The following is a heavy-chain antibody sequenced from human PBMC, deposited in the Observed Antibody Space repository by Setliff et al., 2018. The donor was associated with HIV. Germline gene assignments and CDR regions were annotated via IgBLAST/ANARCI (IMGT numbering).Heavy chain of an antibody. CDR3: ARSPRGYCSGGSCYGFDP. CDR1: GGSLSGYY. Sequence: PSETLSLTCGVYGGSLSGYYWSWIRQPPGKGLEWIGEINHSGSSNYNPSLKSRVTISVDTSKNQLSLNVTSVTAADTAVYYCARSPRGYCSGGSCYGFDPWGQGNLVTVSS. CDR2: INHSGSS. D-gene: IGHD2-15*01. V-gene: IGHV4-34*01. J-gene: IGHJ5*02.